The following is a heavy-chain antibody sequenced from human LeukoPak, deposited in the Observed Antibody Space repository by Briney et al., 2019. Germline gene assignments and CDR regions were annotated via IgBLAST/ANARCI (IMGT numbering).Heavy chain of an antibody. Sequence: GGSLRLSCAASGFTFSDHYMDWVRQAPGKGLEWVGRTRNKANSYTTGYAASVKGRFTISRDDSKNSLYLQMNSLKTEDTAVYYCARAPYGDYGYYFDYWGQGTLVTVSS. CDR1: GFTFSDHY. CDR3: ARAPYGDYGYYFDY. D-gene: IGHD4-17*01. CDR2: TRNKANSYTT. J-gene: IGHJ4*02. V-gene: IGHV3-72*01.